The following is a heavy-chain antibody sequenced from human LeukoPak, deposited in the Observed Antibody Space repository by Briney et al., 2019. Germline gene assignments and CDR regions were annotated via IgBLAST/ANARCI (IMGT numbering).Heavy chain of an antibody. V-gene: IGHV4-59*05. CDR3: ARHKDDYDDYVWNY. J-gene: IGHJ4*02. CDR2: GYYTGST. Sequence: MASETLSLTCTVSGGSISSYYWTWIRQPPGKGLEWIGSGYYTGSTYYNPSLKSRVTISVDTSNNQFSLKLSSVTAADTAMYYCARHKDDYDDYVWNYWGQGTLVTVSS. D-gene: IGHD4-17*01. CDR1: GGSISSYY.